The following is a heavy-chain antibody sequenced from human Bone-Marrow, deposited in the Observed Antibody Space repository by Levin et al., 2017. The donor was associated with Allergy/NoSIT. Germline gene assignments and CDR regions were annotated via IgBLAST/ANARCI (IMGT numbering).Heavy chain of an antibody. J-gene: IGHJ5*02. CDR3: VRDGPIVVVPSASPHMDP. V-gene: IGHV1-18*01. CDR2: VSAYNGNT. D-gene: IGHD2-2*01. CDR1: GYTFSNFG. Sequence: ASVKVSCKASGYTFSNFGFSWVRQAPGQGLEWMGWVSAYNGNTNYAQKFQGRVTMTTDTSTNTGFMELRSLRSDDTAVYYCVRDGPIVVVPSASPHMDPWGQGTLVTVSS.